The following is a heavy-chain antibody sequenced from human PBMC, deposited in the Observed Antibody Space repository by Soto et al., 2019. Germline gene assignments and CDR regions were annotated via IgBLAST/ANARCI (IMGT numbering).Heavy chain of an antibody. CDR3: ARSMFYSDGSNYSPFDY. D-gene: IGHD3-22*01. V-gene: IGHV6-1*01. J-gene: IGHJ4*02. CDR2: TYYRSKWYN. CDR1: GDSVSSNSAA. Sequence: SQTLSLTCAISGDSVSSNSAAWNWIRQSPSRGLEWLGRTYYRSKWYNDYAVSVKGRITINPDTSKNQFSLRLSSVTAADTAVYYCARSMFYSDGSNYSPFDYWGQGTLVTVSS.